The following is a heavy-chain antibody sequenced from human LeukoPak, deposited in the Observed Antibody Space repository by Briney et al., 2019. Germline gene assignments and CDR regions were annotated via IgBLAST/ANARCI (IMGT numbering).Heavy chain of an antibody. CDR2: INAGNGNT. D-gene: IGHD3-9*01. CDR1: GYTFTSYA. J-gene: IGHJ4*02. CDR3: ARVRGRRYDDY. Sequence: PGASVTVSCKASGYTFTSYAMHWVRQAPGQRLEWMGWINAGNGNTKYSQKLQGRVTMTTDTSTSTAYMELRSLRSDDTAVYYCARVRGRRYDDYWGQGTLVTVSS. V-gene: IGHV1-3*01.